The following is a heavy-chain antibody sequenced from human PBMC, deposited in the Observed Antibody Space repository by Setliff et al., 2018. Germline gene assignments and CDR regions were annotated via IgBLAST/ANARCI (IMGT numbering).Heavy chain of an antibody. Sequence: PGGSLRLSCAASGFTFSSLWMSWVRQAPGKGLEWVANINQGGGGKFYVDSVKGRFTVFRDNSKNTLYLQMTSLRADDAAMYYCARDQFRKSGGLYYWGQGTLVTVSS. CDR3: ARDQFRKSGGLYY. J-gene: IGHJ4*02. D-gene: IGHD2-15*01. CDR2: INQGGGGK. CDR1: GFTFSSLW. V-gene: IGHV3-7*01.